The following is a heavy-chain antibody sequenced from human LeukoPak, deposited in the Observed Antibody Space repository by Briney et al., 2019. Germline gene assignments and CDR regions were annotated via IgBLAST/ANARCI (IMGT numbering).Heavy chain of an antibody. CDR3: ARDGADYDAFDI. Sequence: SETLSLPCTVSGGSISSGDYYWSWIRQPPGKGLEWIGYIYYSGSTYYNPSLKSRVTISVDTSKNQFSLKLSSVTAADTAVYYCARDGADYDAFDIWGQGTMVTVSS. CDR2: IYYSGST. J-gene: IGHJ3*02. V-gene: IGHV4-30-4*08. CDR1: GGSISSGDYY. D-gene: IGHD3-16*01.